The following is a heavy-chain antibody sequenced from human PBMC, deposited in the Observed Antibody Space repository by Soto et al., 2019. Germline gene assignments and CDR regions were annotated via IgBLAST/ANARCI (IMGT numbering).Heavy chain of an antibody. CDR3: ARAHVVVVAGSTFDY. CDR1: GYSISSSY. J-gene: IGHJ4*01. Sequence: SETLSLTCSVSGYSISSSYWGWIRQSPGKGPEWIASIYHGGTTFYNPSLKSRITMSVDTSNNQLSLKLTSMTAADTAVYYCARAHVVVVAGSTFDYWGHGTLVTVSS. CDR2: IYHGGTT. V-gene: IGHV4-38-2*02. D-gene: IGHD2-21*02.